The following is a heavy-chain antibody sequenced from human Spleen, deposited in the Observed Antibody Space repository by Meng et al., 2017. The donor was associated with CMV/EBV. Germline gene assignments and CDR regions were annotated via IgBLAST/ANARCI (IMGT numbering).Heavy chain of an antibody. V-gene: IGHV4-34*01. CDR2: IYHSGTT. CDR1: GGSFSGYY. D-gene: IGHD3-10*01. J-gene: IGHJ4*02. Sequence: SETLSLTCAVYGGSFSGYYWSWIRQPPGKGLEWIGNIYHSGTTNYNPSLKRRVTISVDTSKNQLSLKVSSVTAADTAVYYCARVLQWFGADYWGQGTLVTVSS. CDR3: ARVLQWFGADY.